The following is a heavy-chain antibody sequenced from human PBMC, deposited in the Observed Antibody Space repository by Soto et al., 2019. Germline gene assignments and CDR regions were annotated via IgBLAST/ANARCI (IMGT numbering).Heavy chain of an antibody. CDR2: IYWNDDK. CDR3: AHRLASRCFYY. V-gene: IGHV2-5*01. J-gene: IGHJ4*02. Sequence: QITLKESGPTLVKPTQTLTLTCTFSGFSLSTSGVGVGWIRQPPGKALEWLALIYWNDDKSYSPSLKSRLTITKETSKNQVVLTMTNMEPVDTATYYCAHRLASRCFYYWGQGTMVTVSS. CDR1: GFSLSTSGVG.